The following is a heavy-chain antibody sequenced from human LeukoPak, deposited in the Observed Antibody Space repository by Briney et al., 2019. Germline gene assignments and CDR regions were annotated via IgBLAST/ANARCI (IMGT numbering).Heavy chain of an antibody. Sequence: PGGSLRLSCAASGFTSSSYAMHWVRQAPGKGLEWVAVISYDGSNKYYADSVKGRFTISRDNSKNTLYLQMNSLRAEDTAVYYCARDGVATSKEYYYYYGMDVWGQGATVTVSS. J-gene: IGHJ6*02. D-gene: IGHD5-12*01. CDR2: ISYDGSNK. V-gene: IGHV3-30*04. CDR1: GFTSSSYA. CDR3: ARDGVATSKEYYYYYGMDV.